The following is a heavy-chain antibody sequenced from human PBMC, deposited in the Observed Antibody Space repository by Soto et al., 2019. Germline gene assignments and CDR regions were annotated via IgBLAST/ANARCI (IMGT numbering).Heavy chain of an antibody. CDR3: ARDSKSSWYEYFDY. Sequence: QVQLQESGPGLVKPSQTLSLTCTVSGGSISSGGYYWSWIRQHPGKGLEWIGYIYYSGSTYYNPSLKSQVTISVDTSKNQFSLKLSSVTAADTAVYYCARDSKSSWYEYFDYWGQGTLVTVSS. CDR1: GGSISSGGYY. D-gene: IGHD6-13*01. CDR2: IYYSGST. V-gene: IGHV4-31*01. J-gene: IGHJ4*02.